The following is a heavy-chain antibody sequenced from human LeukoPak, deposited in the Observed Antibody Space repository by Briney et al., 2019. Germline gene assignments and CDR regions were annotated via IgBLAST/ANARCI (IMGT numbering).Heavy chain of an antibody. Sequence: GGSLRLSCAASGFTFSSYTMNWVRQAPGKGLEWVSSISSSSTYIYYADSMKGRFTISRDNAKNSVYLQMNSLRAEDTAMYYCARRASNRYCSGGPCYGLLDPWGQGTLVTVSS. CDR2: ISSSSTYI. D-gene: IGHD2-15*01. CDR3: ARRASNRYCSGGPCYGLLDP. V-gene: IGHV3-21*04. J-gene: IGHJ5*02. CDR1: GFTFSSYT.